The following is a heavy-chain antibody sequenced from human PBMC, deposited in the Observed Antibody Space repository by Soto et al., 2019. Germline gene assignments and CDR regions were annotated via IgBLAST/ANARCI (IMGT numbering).Heavy chain of an antibody. Sequence: SETLSLTCTVSGGSISSGGYYWSWIRQHPGKGLEWIGYIYYSGSTYYNPSLKSRVTISVDTSKNQFSLKLSSVTAADTAIYYCARAESWSRARRHFDYWGQGTLVTVSS. CDR3: ARAESWSRARRHFDY. CDR1: GGSISSGGYY. D-gene: IGHD3-3*01. V-gene: IGHV4-31*03. CDR2: IYYSGST. J-gene: IGHJ4*02.